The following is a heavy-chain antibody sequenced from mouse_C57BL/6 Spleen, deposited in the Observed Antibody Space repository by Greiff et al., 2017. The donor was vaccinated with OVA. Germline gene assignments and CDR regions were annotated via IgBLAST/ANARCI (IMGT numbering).Heavy chain of an antibody. CDR2: ISSGSSTI. J-gene: IGHJ1*03. CDR3: ARPHGSGHYWYFDV. V-gene: IGHV5-17*01. D-gene: IGHD1-1*01. Sequence: EVHLVESGGGLVKPGGSLKLSCAASGFTFSDYGMHWVRQAPEKGLEWVAYISSGSSTIYYADTVKGRFTISRDNAKNTLFLQMTSLRSEDTAMYYCARPHGSGHYWYFDVWGTGTTVTVSS. CDR1: GFTFSDYG.